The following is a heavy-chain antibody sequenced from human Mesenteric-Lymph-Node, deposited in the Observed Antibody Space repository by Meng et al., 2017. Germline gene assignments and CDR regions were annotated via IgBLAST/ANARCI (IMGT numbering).Heavy chain of an antibody. CDR1: GASISRGGYY. V-gene: IGHV4-30-4*01. Sequence: QVQLQESGPGLVKASQSLSLTCTVSGASISRGGYYWSWIRQAPGKGREWIGNIQARGTTFYNPSLQNQVTLSVQAFKNPDTMKLYSVTAADTAVFDCSREKVYWGQGTLVTVSS. CDR2: IQARGTT. CDR3: SREKVY. J-gene: IGHJ4*02.